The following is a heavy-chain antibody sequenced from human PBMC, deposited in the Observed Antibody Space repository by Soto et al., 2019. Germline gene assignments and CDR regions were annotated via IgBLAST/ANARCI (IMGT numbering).Heavy chain of an antibody. CDR1: GGTFSSYA. V-gene: IGHV1-69*06. CDR3: ATGELGEYRSSSGDWYFVY. CDR2: MIPIFGTA. Sequence: QVQLVQSGAEVKKPGSSVKVSCKASGGTFSSYAISWVRQAPGQGLEWMGGMIPIFGTANYAQKFQGRVTITEDKSMRTAYMELSSLRSEDTAVYYCATGELGEYRSSSGDWYFVYWGQGTLVTVSS. D-gene: IGHD6-6*01. J-gene: IGHJ4*02.